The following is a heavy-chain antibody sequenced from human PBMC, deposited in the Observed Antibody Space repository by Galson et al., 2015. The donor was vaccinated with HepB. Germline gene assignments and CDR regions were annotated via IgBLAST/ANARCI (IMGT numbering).Heavy chain of an antibody. Sequence: SLRLSCAASGFTFSSYSMNWVRQAPGKGLEWVSYISSSSSTIYYADSVKGRFTISRDNAKNSLYLQMNSLRAEDTAVYYCARVNPRMERFLEWHKFAGAFDIWGQGTMVTVSS. CDR2: ISSSSSTI. CDR1: GFTFSSYS. J-gene: IGHJ3*02. V-gene: IGHV3-48*01. CDR3: ARVNPRMERFLEWHKFAGAFDI. D-gene: IGHD3-3*01.